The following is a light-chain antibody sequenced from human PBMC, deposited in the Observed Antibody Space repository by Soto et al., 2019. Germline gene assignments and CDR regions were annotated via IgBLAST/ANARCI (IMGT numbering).Light chain of an antibody. V-gene: IGLV4-69*01. Sequence: QPVLTQSPSASASLGASVKFTCTLSSGHSRYAIAWHQQQPEKGPRFLMKLNSDGSYTRGDGIPDRFSGSSSGAERYLTISSLQSEDETDYYCQTWDTGIVLFGGGTKLTVL. CDR1: SGHSRYA. CDR2: LNSDGSY. J-gene: IGLJ2*01. CDR3: QTWDTGIVL.